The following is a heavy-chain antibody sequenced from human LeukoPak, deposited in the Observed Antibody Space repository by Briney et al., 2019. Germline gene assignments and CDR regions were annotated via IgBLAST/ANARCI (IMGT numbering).Heavy chain of an antibody. D-gene: IGHD3-10*01. Sequence: SETLSLACAVYGGSFSGYYWSWIRQPPGKGLEWIGEINHSGSTNYNPSLKSRVTISVDTSKNQFSLKLSSVTAADTAVYYCARGLPGLDVWGQGTTVTVSS. CDR2: INHSGST. CDR1: GGSFSGYY. V-gene: IGHV4-34*01. CDR3: ARGLPGLDV. J-gene: IGHJ6*02.